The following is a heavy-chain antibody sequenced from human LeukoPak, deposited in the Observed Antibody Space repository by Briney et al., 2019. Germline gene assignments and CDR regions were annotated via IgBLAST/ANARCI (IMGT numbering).Heavy chain of an antibody. J-gene: IGHJ4*02. CDR2: INGDGTSI. CDR3: ARDVRPGGNCFRYDQ. V-gene: IGHV3-74*01. Sequence: GALKLSFAVSGFTFSRHWMHLVRPAPGKGPGLVSRINGDGTSIRYADSVKGRFTISRDNAKNSLYLQMNSLRAEDTAVYYCARDVRPGGNCFRYDQWGQGTLVTVSS. D-gene: IGHD4-23*01. CDR1: GFTFSRHW.